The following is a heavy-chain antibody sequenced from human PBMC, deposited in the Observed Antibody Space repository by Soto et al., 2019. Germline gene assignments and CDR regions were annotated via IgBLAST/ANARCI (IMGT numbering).Heavy chain of an antibody. J-gene: IGHJ5*02. CDR2: MNPDRGNT. D-gene: IGHD3-16*01. Sequence: QVQLVQSGAEVKKPGASVKVSCKASGYTFTNYDIHWVRQATGQGLEWMGWMNPDRGNTGQSKQFQGRDTMTKDTSKSTASAERSSPRSGGQDVRYCARGRLRWARDAPWGQGTLVTVSS. CDR1: GYTFTNYD. CDR3: ARGRLRWARDAP. V-gene: IGHV1-8*01.